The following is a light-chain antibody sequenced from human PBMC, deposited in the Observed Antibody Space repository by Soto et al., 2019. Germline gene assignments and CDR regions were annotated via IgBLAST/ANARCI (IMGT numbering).Light chain of an antibody. Sequence: EGVLPQSTATLSVSPGAGATLSCRASQSVGSNLAWYQQKPGQTPRVLIYGASTRAIGIPARFSGSGFGTEFTLTISSLQSEDFVVYYCKQYSNWPLLSFGGGTKVDI. CDR2: GAS. CDR3: KQYSNWPLLS. J-gene: IGKJ4*01. CDR1: QSVGSN. V-gene: IGKV3-15*01.